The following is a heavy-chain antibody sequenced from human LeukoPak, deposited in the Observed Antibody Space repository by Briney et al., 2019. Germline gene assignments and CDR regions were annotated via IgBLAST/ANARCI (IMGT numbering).Heavy chain of an antibody. CDR2: IRPDGRKR. J-gene: IGHJ4*02. CDR1: GLTFSTCG. Sequence: GGSLRLSCSTSGLTFSTCGMHWVRQAPGRGLEWLTLIRPDGRKRFYSDSVKGRFTVSRDNFKNMLYLEMNSLRSEDTAVYYCVKDDPVLHYWGQGTLVSVSS. V-gene: IGHV3-30*02. CDR3: VKDDPVLHY.